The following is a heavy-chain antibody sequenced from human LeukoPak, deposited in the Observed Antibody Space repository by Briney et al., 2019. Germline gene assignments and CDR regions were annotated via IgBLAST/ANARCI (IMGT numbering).Heavy chain of an antibody. CDR1: GGSLSGYY. CDR2: INHSGST. Sequence: SETLSLTCAVYGGSLSGYYWSWLRQPPGKGLEWIGEINHSGSTNYNPSLKSRVTISVDTSKNQFSLKLSSVTAADTAVYYCARGWLVRRQPLDYWGQGTLVTVSS. V-gene: IGHV4-34*01. D-gene: IGHD6-19*01. J-gene: IGHJ4*02. CDR3: ARGWLVRRQPLDY.